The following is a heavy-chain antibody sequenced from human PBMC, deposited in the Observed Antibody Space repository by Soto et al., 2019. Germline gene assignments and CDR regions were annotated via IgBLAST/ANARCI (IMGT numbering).Heavy chain of an antibody. CDR3: ARVPSSSGRAHFDY. Sequence: GGSLRLSCAASGFTFSNDWMSWVRQAPGKGLEWVANIKQDGSEKYYVDSVKGRFTISRDNAKNSLYLQMNSLRAEDTAVYYCARVPSSSGRAHFDYWGQGTLVTVSS. CDR1: GFTFSNDW. CDR2: IKQDGSEK. J-gene: IGHJ4*02. D-gene: IGHD2-15*01. V-gene: IGHV3-7*01.